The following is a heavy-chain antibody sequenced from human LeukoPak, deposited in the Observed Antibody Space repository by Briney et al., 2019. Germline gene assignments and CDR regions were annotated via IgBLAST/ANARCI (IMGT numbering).Heavy chain of an antibody. J-gene: IGHJ4*02. CDR2: IYYSGST. CDR3: ARDNDSRDPPHFDY. Sequence: GSLRLACAASGSKFSNYAMHWVRQAPGKGLEWVGYIYYSGSTNYNPSLKSRVTISVDTSKNQFSLKLSSVTAADTAVYYCARDNDSRDPPHFDYWGQGTLVTVSS. D-gene: IGHD3-16*01. V-gene: IGHV4-59*01. CDR1: GSKFSNYA.